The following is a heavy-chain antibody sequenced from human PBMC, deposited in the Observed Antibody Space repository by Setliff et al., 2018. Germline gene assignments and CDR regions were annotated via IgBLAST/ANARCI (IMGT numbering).Heavy chain of an antibody. CDR1: GFTFSSYA. CDR3: ARGGDYCGGECYIPPPDSY. CDR2: ISGSAQTT. Sequence: GGSLRLSCAASGFTFSSYAITWVRQAPGKGLEWVSMISGSAQTTYYADSVKGRFTISRDNSKNTVYLEMNSLRAEDTAVYYCARGGDYCGGECYIPPPDSYWGQGTLVTVSS. J-gene: IGHJ4*02. D-gene: IGHD2-21*01. V-gene: IGHV3-23*01.